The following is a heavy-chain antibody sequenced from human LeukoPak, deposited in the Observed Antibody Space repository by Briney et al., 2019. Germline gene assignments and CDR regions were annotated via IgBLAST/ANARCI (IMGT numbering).Heavy chain of an antibody. CDR1: GFTFSSYS. Sequence: PGGSLRLSCAASGFTFSSYSMNWVRQAPGKGLEWVSYISSSSSTIYYADSVKGRFTISGDNAKNSLYLQMNSLRAEDTAVYYCARERGELSTINWFDPWGQGTLVTVSS. V-gene: IGHV3-48*01. CDR3: ARERGELSTINWFDP. J-gene: IGHJ5*02. D-gene: IGHD3-16*02. CDR2: ISSSSSTI.